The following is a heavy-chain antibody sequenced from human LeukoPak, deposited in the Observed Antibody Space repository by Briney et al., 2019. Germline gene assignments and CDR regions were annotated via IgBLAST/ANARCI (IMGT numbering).Heavy chain of an antibody. J-gene: IGHJ4*02. Sequence: PGGSLRLSCAASGFTFSHYVMNWVRQAPGKGLEWVSGISGSGARTYYADSVKGRFTISRDNSKNTLYVQMNSLRAEDTVVYYCARFEDGYILFDSWGQGTLVTVSS. CDR3: ARFEDGYILFDS. CDR2: ISGSGART. V-gene: IGHV3-23*01. D-gene: IGHD5-24*01. CDR1: GFTFSHYV.